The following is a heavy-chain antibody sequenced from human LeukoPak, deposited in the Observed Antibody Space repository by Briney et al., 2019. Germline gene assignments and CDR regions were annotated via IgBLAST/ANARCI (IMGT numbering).Heavy chain of an antibody. Sequence: GGSLRLSCAASGFTFSRYAMSWVRQAPGKGLEWVANIKQDGSEKYYVDSVKGRFTISRDNAKNSLYLQMNSLRAEDTAVYYCARGGLRIAAAVWGQGTLVTVSS. CDR1: GFTFSRYA. D-gene: IGHD6-13*01. J-gene: IGHJ1*01. CDR2: IKQDGSEK. CDR3: ARGGLRIAAAV. V-gene: IGHV3-7*01.